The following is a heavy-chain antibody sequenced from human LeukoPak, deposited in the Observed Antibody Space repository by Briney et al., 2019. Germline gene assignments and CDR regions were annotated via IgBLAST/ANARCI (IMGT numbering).Heavy chain of an antibody. CDR3: AKQKWELLADY. V-gene: IGHV3-30*04. Sequence: GGSLRLSCAASGFTFSTYAMNWVRQAPGKGLEWVAVISDDGRHNYYADSVKGRFTISRDNSKNTLYLQMNSLRAEDTAVYYCAKQKWELLADYWGQGTLVTVSS. D-gene: IGHD1-26*01. J-gene: IGHJ4*02. CDR2: ISDDGRHN. CDR1: GFTFSTYA.